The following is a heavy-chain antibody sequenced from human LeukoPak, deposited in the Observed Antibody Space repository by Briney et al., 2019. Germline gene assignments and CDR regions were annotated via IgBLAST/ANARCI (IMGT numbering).Heavy chain of an antibody. D-gene: IGHD4-23*01. CDR1: GFTFSSYS. CDR2: ISSSSSYI. J-gene: IGHJ3*02. Sequence: GGSLRLSCAASGFTFSSYSMNWVRQAPGKGLEWVSSISSSSSYIYYADSVKGRFTISRDNAKNSLYLQVNSLRAEDTAVYYCARYESVDDAFDIWGQGTMVTVSS. CDR3: ARYESVDDAFDI. V-gene: IGHV3-21*01.